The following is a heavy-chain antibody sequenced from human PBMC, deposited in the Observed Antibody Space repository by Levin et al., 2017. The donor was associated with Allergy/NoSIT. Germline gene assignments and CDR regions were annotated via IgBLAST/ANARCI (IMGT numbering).Heavy chain of an antibody. D-gene: IGHD4-17*01. CDR1: GFTFSSYA. Sequence: LSLTCAASGFTFSSYAMSWVRQAPGKGLEWVSAISGSGGSTYYADSVKGRFTISRDNSKNTLYLQMNSLRAEDTAVYYCAKDLNTRYGDYPYDYWGQGTLVTVSS. V-gene: IGHV3-23*01. CDR2: ISGSGGST. CDR3: AKDLNTRYGDYPYDY. J-gene: IGHJ4*02.